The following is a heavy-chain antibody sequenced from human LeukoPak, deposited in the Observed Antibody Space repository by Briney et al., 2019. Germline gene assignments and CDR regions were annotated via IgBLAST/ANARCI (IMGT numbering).Heavy chain of an antibody. CDR2: ISPSSHYI. V-gene: IGHV3-21*04. CDR3: AKDFGSIAAAGTGNRYGY. D-gene: IGHD6-13*01. J-gene: IGHJ4*02. Sequence: GGSLRLSCAGSGFTFSNYSINWVRQAPGKGLEWVSSISPSSHYIYYADSVRGRFTISRDNARNSLYLQMNSLRDEDTAVYYCAKDFGSIAAAGTGNRYGYWGQGTLVTVSS. CDR1: GFTFSNYS.